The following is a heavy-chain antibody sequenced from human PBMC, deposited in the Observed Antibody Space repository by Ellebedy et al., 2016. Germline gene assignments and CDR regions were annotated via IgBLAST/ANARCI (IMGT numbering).Heavy chain of an antibody. D-gene: IGHD6-6*01. V-gene: IGHV4-4*02. Sequence: SETLSLTCAVSGGSISSSNWWSWVRQPPGKGLEWIGEIFHTGTTNYNPSLKSRVTILVDKSKNEISLKLTSVTAADTAMYYCARGEGEQQLVGGDTFHVWGQGTKVTVSS. J-gene: IGHJ3*01. CDR2: IFHTGTT. CDR1: GGSISSSNW. CDR3: ARGEGEQQLVGGDTFHV.